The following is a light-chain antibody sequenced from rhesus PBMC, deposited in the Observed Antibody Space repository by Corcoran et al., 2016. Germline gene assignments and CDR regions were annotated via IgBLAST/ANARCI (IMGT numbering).Light chain of an antibody. J-gene: IGKJ4*01. CDR2: KAS. CDR3: QHGYGIPLT. Sequence: DIQMTQSPSSLSASVGDRVTITCRASDNVNNYLNWYQQKPGKAPKLLIYKASTSESGVPSRFSGSGSWTDYTFTISSLQPEDVATYYCQHGYGIPLTFGGGTKVELK. V-gene: IGKV1-74*01. CDR1: DNVNNY.